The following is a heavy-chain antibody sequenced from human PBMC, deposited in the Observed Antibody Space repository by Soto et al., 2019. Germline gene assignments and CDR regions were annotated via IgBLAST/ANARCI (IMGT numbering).Heavy chain of an antibody. J-gene: IGHJ3*02. CDR3: ARVRYVSSSAAFDI. CDR2: IYYSGNP. V-gene: IGHV4-59*01. D-gene: IGHD6-6*01. Sequence: QVQLQESGPGLVKTSETLSLTCSVSGGSISNYYWSWIRQPPGKGLEWIGYIYYSGNPNYNPSLMSRVTISIDTSKTQFSLTLTSVTAADTAIYYCARVRYVSSSAAFDIWGQGTLALVSS. CDR1: GGSISNYY.